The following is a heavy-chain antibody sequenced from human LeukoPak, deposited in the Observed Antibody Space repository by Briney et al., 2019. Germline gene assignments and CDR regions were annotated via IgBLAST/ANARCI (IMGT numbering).Heavy chain of an antibody. Sequence: PGGSLRLSCAASGFTFSSYSMNWVRQAPGKGLEWVSYISSSSSYIYYADSVKGRFTISRDNSKNTLYLEVISLTAEDTAVYYCAKDDAWLRFGEWSQGTLVTVSS. D-gene: IGHD3-10*01. CDR2: ISSSSSYI. CDR3: AKDDAWLRFGE. CDR1: GFTFSSYS. V-gene: IGHV3-21*05. J-gene: IGHJ4*02.